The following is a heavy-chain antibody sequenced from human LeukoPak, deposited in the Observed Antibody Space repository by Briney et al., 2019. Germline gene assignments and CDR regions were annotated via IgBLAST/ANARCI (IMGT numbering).Heavy chain of an antibody. Sequence: PGGSLRLSCAASGLTFSSDWMSWVRQAPGKGLEWVANIKQDGSEKYYVDSVEGRFTISRDNAKNSLYLQMNSLRAEDTAVYYCARGYNAYFDYWGQGTLVTVSS. J-gene: IGHJ4*02. CDR2: IKQDGSEK. CDR3: ARGYNAYFDY. D-gene: IGHD5-24*01. CDR1: GLTFSSDW. V-gene: IGHV3-7*04.